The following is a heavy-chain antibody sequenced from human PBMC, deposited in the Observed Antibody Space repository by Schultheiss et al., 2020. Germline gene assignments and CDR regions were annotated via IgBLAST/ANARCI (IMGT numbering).Heavy chain of an antibody. CDR2: IDWDDDK. D-gene: IGHD3-22*01. Sequence: SGPTLVKPTETLTLTCIVSGFSLSNARMGVTWIRQPPGKALEWLARIDWDDDKYYSTSLKTRLTISKDTSRNQVVLTMTNMDPEDTATYYCARSSYYYDSRGFDAFDIWGQGMMVTVSS. V-gene: IGHV2-70*12. CDR3: ARSSYYYDSRGFDAFDI. CDR1: GFSLSNARMG. J-gene: IGHJ3*02.